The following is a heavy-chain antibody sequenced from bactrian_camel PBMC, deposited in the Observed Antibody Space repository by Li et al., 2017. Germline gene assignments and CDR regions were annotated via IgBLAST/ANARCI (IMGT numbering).Heavy chain of an antibody. J-gene: IGHJ4*01. CDR3: AARKSGELWAGNLEQASFKY. V-gene: IGHV3S53*01. CDR2: RTYSDTT. Sequence: HVQLVESGGHLVQPGGSLRLTCTASGYASAIKCWGWFRQAPGKEREEVGIARTYSDTTSYGDPVKGRFTISQDSAKTTLYLQMNSLQPEDTGMYYCAARKSGELWAGNLEQASFKYWGQGTQVTVS. D-gene: IGHD1*01. CDR1: GYASAIKC.